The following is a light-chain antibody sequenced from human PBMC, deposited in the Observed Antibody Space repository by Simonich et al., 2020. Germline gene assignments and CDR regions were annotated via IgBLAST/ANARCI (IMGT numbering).Light chain of an antibody. CDR2: DTS. J-gene: IGLJ2*01. V-gene: IGLV7-46*01. CDR3: LLSYSGARLVV. CDR1: TGAVPSGHY. Sequence: QAVVTQEPSLTVSPGGTVTLTCGSSTGAVPSGHYPYWFQQKPGQAPRTLIYDTSNKPSWTPARFSGSLLGGKAALTLSGAQPEDEAEYYCLLSYSGARLVVFGGGTKLTVL.